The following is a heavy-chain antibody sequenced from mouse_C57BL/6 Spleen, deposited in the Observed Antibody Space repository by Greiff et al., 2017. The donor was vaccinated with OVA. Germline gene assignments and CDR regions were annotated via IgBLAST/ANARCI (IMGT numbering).Heavy chain of an antibody. V-gene: IGHV5-9*01. Sequence: EVKLVESGGGLVKPGGSLKLSCAASGFTFSSYTMSWVRQTPEKRLEWVATISGGGGNTYYPDSVKGRFTISRDNAKNTLYLQMSSLRSEDTALYYCARHDTMVMWFAYWGQGTLVTVSA. CDR3: ARHDTMVMWFAY. J-gene: IGHJ3*01. CDR1: GFTFSSYT. D-gene: IGHD2-1*01. CDR2: ISGGGGNT.